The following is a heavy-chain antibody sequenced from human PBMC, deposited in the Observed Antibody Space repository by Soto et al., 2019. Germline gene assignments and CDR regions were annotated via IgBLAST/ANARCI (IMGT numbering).Heavy chain of an antibody. CDR3: ACIFSGGYSYGLYYYGMDV. D-gene: IGHD5-18*01. V-gene: IGHV4-34*01. CDR2: INHSGST. CDR1: GGSFRGYY. J-gene: IGHJ6*02. Sequence: PSETLSLTCAVYGGSFRGYYWSWIRQPPGKGLEWIGEINHSGSTNYNPSLKSRVTISVDTSKNQFSLKLSSVTAADTAVYYCACIFSGGYSYGLYYYGMDVWGQGTTVT.